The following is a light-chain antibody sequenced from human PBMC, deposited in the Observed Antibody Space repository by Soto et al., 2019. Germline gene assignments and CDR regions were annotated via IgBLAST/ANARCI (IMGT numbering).Light chain of an antibody. J-gene: IGLJ2*01. V-gene: IGLV2-14*01. CDR2: GVD. CDR1: SSDIGGYDH. Sequence: QSVLTQPASVSGSPGQTITISCSGSSSDIGGYDHVSWYQHRPGKAPKLLIYGVDNRPSGVSDRFSGSKSGNTASLTISVLQAEDEADYYCSSYTPTNTHVIFGGGTKLTVL. CDR3: SSYTPTNTHVI.